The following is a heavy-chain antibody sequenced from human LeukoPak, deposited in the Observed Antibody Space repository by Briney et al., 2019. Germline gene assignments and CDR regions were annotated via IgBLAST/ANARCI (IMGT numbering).Heavy chain of an antibody. CDR3: ARGGVILATIPFDY. CDR2: ISSSSSYI. Sequence: GGSLGLSCAASGFTFSSYSMNWVRQAPGKGLEWVSSISSSSSYIYYADSVKGRFTISRDNAKNSLYLQMNSLRAEDTAVYYCARGGVILATIPFDYWGQGTLVTVSS. D-gene: IGHD2-2*02. V-gene: IGHV3-21*01. J-gene: IGHJ4*02. CDR1: GFTFSSYS.